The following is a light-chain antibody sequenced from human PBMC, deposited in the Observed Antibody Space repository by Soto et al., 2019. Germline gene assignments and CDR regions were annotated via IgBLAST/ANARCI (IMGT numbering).Light chain of an antibody. Sequence: EIVMTQSPATLSVSPGERATLSCRASQSVSSNLAWYQQKLGQAPRLLIYGASTRATGIPARFSGSGSGTEFTLTISSLQSEDFAVYYCQQYNNWPSAYTFGPGTKVDIK. CDR2: GAS. J-gene: IGKJ3*01. V-gene: IGKV3-15*01. CDR1: QSVSSN. CDR3: QQYNNWPSAYT.